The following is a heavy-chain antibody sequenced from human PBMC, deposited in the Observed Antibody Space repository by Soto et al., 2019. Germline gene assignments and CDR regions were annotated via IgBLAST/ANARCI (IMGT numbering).Heavy chain of an antibody. D-gene: IGHD6-19*01. J-gene: IGHJ4*02. CDR3: ARADSSGWFSDY. CDR2: ISAYNGNT. Sequence: ASVKVSCKASGYTFTSYGISWVRQAPGQGLEWMGWISAYNGNTNYAQKLQGRVTMTTDTSTRTAYMELRSLRSDDTAVYYCARADSSGWFSDYWGQGTLVTVSS. V-gene: IGHV1-18*01. CDR1: GYTFTSYG.